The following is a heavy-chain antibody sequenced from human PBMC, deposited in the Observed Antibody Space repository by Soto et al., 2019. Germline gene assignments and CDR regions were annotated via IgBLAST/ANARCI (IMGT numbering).Heavy chain of an antibody. Sequence: QVQLQQWGAGLLKPSETLSLTCAVYGGSFSGYYWSWIRQPPGKGLEWIGEINHSGSTNYNPSLKSRVTISVDTSKNQFSLKLSSVTAADTAVYYCAMVDYGDYTEGDAFDIWGQGTMVTVSS. D-gene: IGHD4-17*01. CDR3: AMVDYGDYTEGDAFDI. CDR2: INHSGST. J-gene: IGHJ3*02. V-gene: IGHV4-34*01. CDR1: GGSFSGYY.